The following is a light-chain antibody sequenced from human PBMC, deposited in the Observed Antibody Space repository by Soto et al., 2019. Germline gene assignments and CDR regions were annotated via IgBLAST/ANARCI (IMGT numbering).Light chain of an antibody. V-gene: IGKV1-5*01. J-gene: IGKJ4*01. CDR2: DAS. CDR3: QQYNSYSPLT. CDR1: QSISSW. Sequence: DIQMTQSPSTLSASVGDRGTITCRASQSISSWLAWYQQKPGKAPKLLIYDASSLESGVPSRFSGSGSGTEFTLTISSLQPDDFATYYCQQYNSYSPLTFGGGTKVEIK.